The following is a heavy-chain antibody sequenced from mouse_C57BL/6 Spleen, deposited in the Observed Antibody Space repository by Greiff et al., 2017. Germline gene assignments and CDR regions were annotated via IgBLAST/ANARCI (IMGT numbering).Heavy chain of an antibody. CDR1: GYSITSGYY. D-gene: IGHD1-1*01. CDR2: ISYDGSN. V-gene: IGHV3-6*01. Sequence: EVQLQESGPGLVKPSQSLSLTCSVTGYSITSGYYWNWIRQFPGNKLEWMGYISYDGSNNYNPSLKNRNSITRDTSKNQSFLKLNSVTTEDTATYDCARGNYGSYFDYWGQGTTLTVSS. J-gene: IGHJ2*01. CDR3: ARGNYGSYFDY.